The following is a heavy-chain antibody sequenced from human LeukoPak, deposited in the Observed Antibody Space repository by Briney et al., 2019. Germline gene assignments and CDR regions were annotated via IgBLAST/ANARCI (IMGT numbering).Heavy chain of an antibody. CDR2: IYYSGST. V-gene: IGHV4-59*01. Sequence: SETLSLTCTVSGGSISSYYWSWIRQPPGKGLEWIGYIYYSGSTNYNPSLKSRVTISVDTSKNQFSLKLSSVTAADTAVYYCARDYYYYDSSGYYSWFDYWGQGTLVTVSS. D-gene: IGHD3-22*01. CDR1: GGSISSYY. J-gene: IGHJ4*02. CDR3: ARDYYYYDSSGYYSWFDY.